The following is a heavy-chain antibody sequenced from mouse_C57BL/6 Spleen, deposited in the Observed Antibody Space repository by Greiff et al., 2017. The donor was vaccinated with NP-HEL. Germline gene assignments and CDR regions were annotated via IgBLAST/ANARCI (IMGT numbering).Heavy chain of an antibody. CDR3: ARSEAFYYGSSYWYFDV. D-gene: IGHD1-1*01. CDR2: ISYSGST. CDR1: GYSITSDY. Sequence: EVKLMESGPGLAKPSQTLSLTCSVTGYSITSDYWNWIRKFPGNKLEYMGYISYSGSTYYNPSLKSRISITRDTSKNQYYLQLNSVTTEDTATYYCARSEAFYYGSSYWYFDVWGTGTTVTVSS. V-gene: IGHV3-8*01. J-gene: IGHJ1*03.